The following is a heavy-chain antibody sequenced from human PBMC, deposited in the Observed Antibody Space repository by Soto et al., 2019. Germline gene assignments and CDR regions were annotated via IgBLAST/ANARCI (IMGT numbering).Heavy chain of an antibody. V-gene: IGHV4-59*08. Sequence: QVQLQESGPGLVKPSETLSLSCTVSGGSISSYYWSWIRQSPGKRMEWIGYVHHSWGSSYNPSLQSRVAISLDTSKSQFSLKVTSVTATDTAVYYCARQRFGPLHGLVDVWGQGTTVTVSS. CDR1: GGSISSYY. D-gene: IGHD3-10*01. CDR3: ARQRFGPLHGLVDV. CDR2: VHHSWGS. J-gene: IGHJ6*02.